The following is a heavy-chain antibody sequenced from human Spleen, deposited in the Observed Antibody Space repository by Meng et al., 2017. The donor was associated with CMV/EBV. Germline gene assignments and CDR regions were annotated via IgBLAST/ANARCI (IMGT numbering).Heavy chain of an antibody. CDR1: GFTFTNYY. V-gene: IGHV3-21*01. CDR2: ISKSGSHT. J-gene: IGHJ4*02. Sequence: GESLKISCVASGFTFTNYYMNWVRQASGKGLEWVASISKSGSHTYYADSVRGRFTISRDNAKNSVFLQMNSLGADDTAVYYCARPPSWGRGTLVTVSS. CDR3: ARPPS.